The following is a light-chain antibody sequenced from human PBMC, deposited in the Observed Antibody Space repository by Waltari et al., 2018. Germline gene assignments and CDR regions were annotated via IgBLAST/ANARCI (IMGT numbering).Light chain of an antibody. V-gene: IGLV2-14*01. CDR3: TLKRGSNTVV. CDR1: SSAIDFYNY. J-gene: IGLJ2*01. Sequence: QSALTQPASVSGSPGQSITISCTGASSAIDFYNYVCWYQQYPGKAPKLIIYDVTNRPSGVSTRFSGSKSGTTASLTISGLRAEDEAEYYCTLKRGSNTVVFGGGTKLTVL. CDR2: DVT.